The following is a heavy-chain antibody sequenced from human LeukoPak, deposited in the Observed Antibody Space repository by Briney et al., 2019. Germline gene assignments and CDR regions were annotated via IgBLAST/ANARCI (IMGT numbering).Heavy chain of an antibody. CDR1: GGSISSSSYY. D-gene: IGHD1-26*01. V-gene: IGHV4-39*01. J-gene: IGHJ4*02. CDR3: ARRGSYYLEGHY. Sequence: SETLSLTCTVSGGSISSSSYYWGWIRQPPGKGLEWIGSIYYSGSTYYNPSLKSRVTISVDTSKNQFSLKLSSVTAADTAVYYCARRGSYYLEGHYWGQGTLVTVSS. CDR2: IYYSGST.